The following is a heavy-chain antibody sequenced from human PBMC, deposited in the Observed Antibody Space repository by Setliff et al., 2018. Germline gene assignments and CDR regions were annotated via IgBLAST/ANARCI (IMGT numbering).Heavy chain of an antibody. V-gene: IGHV1-3*01. CDR2: ITAGNGDT. J-gene: IGHJ6*02. D-gene: IGHD2-15*01. Sequence: ASVKVSCKASGYTFSTYAIHWVRQAHGQRPDWMGWITAGNGDTKYSQKFQDRITITRDTSASTFYMELSSLRSEDTALYSCAASVGGAPFYYGLDVWGQGTTVTVSS. CDR1: GYTFSTYA. CDR3: AASVGGAPFYYGLDV.